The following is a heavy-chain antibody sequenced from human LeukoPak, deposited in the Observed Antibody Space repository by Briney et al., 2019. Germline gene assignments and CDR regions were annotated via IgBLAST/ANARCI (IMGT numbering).Heavy chain of an antibody. J-gene: IGHJ4*02. CDR3: ARGNYDGSGYHHYLDY. V-gene: IGHV3-66*01. CDR1: GFTGITNY. D-gene: IGHD3-22*01. Sequence: GGALRLSFAASGFTGITNYWSGVGRAPGRGGEGGSVIYSGGTTYYADSVKGRFTISRDNSKNTLYLQMNSLRAEDTAVYYCARGNYDGSGYHHYLDYWGQGTLVTVSS. CDR2: IYSGGTT.